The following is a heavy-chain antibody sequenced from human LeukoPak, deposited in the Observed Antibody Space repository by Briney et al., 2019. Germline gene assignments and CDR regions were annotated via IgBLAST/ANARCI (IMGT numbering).Heavy chain of an antibody. J-gene: IGHJ6*03. CDR1: GFTFSSYS. Sequence: GGSLRLSCAASGFTFSSYSMNWVRQAPGKGLEWVSYISSSSSTIHYADSVKGRFTISRDNAKNSLYLQMNSLRAEDTAVYYCAREGEWELLLDYYYYMDVWGKGTTVTVSS. CDR2: ISSSSSTI. D-gene: IGHD1-26*01. CDR3: AREGEWELLLDYYYYMDV. V-gene: IGHV3-48*01.